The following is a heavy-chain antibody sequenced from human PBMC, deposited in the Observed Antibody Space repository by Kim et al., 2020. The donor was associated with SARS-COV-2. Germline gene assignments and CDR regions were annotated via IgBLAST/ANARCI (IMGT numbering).Heavy chain of an antibody. Sequence: SETLSLTCTVSGGSISSSSYYWGWIRQPPGKGLEWIGSIYYSGSTYYNPSLKSRVTISVDTSKNQFSLKLSSVTAADTAVYYCARDGEGSSSFWGQGTLVTVSS. CDR3: ARDGEGSSSF. V-gene: IGHV4-39*07. D-gene: IGHD6-13*01. J-gene: IGHJ4*02. CDR2: IYYSGST. CDR1: GGSISSSSYY.